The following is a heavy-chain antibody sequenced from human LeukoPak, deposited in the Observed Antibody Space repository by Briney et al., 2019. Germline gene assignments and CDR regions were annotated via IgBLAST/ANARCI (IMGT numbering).Heavy chain of an antibody. V-gene: IGHV3-7*01. CDR1: GFTFSSYW. Sequence: PGGSLRLSCAASGFTFSSYWMSWVRQAPGKGLEWVANIKQDGSEKYYVDSVKGRFTISRDNAKNSLYLQMNSLRAEDTAVYYCARSEETLLRFLEWLPYDWGQGTLVTVSS. D-gene: IGHD3-3*01. CDR2: IKQDGSEK. J-gene: IGHJ4*02. CDR3: ARSEETLLRFLEWLPYD.